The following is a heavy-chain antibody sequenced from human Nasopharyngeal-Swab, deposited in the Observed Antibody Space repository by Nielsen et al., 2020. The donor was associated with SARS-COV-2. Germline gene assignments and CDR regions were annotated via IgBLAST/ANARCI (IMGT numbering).Heavy chain of an antibody. CDR1: GYSFTSYW. Sequence: GESLKISCKGSGYSFTSYWFAWVRQMPGKGLEWMGIFYPRDSDTSYSPSFQGQVTISADKSISTAYLQWSSLKASDTAMYYCVRPEGVATSFKYYFQYGMDVWGQGTMVTVPS. J-gene: IGHJ6*02. CDR2: FYPRDSDT. V-gene: IGHV5-51*01. CDR3: VRPEGVATSFKYYFQYGMDV. D-gene: IGHD5-12*01.